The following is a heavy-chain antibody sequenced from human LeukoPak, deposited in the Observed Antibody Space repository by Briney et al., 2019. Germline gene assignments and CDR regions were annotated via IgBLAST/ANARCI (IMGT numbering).Heavy chain of an antibody. D-gene: IGHD4-17*01. V-gene: IGHV3-48*04. CDR2: ITSSSSST. Sequence: GGSLRLSCAASGFTFSSFSMNWVRQAPGKGLEWISYITSSSSSTYYADSVKGRFTISRDNAKNSLYLQMNSLRAEDTAVYYCARVIGSYGDSAYWGQGTLVTVSS. J-gene: IGHJ4*02. CDR3: ARVIGSYGDSAY. CDR1: GFTFSSFS.